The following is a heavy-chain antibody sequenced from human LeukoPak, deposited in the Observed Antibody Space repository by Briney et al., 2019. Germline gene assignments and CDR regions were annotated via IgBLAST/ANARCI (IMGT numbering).Heavy chain of an antibody. V-gene: IGHV4-34*01. CDR3: ARGISLRFLEWLLPLYYFDY. J-gene: IGHJ4*02. Sequence: PSETLSLTCAVYGGSFSGYYWSWIRQPPGKGLEWLGEINHSGSTNYNPSLKSRVTISVDTSKNQFSLKLSSVTAADTAVYYCARGISLRFLEWLLPLYYFDYWGQGTLVTVSS. CDR2: INHSGST. D-gene: IGHD3-3*01. CDR1: GGSFSGYY.